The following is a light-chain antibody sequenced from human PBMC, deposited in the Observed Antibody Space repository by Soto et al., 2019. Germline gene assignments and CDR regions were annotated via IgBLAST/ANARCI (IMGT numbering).Light chain of an antibody. CDR3: QTWGTGIHGV. CDR2: LNSDGSH. Sequence: QPVLTQSPSASASLGASVKLTCTLSSGHSSYAIAWHQQQPEKGPRYLMKLNSDGSHSKGDGIPDRFSGSSSGAERYLTISSRQAEDEAYYYCQTWGTGIHGVFGGGTKLTVL. V-gene: IGLV4-69*01. CDR1: SGHSSYA. J-gene: IGLJ2*01.